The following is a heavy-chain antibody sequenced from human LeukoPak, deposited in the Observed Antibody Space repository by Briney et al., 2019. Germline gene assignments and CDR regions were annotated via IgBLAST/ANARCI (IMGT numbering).Heavy chain of an antibody. D-gene: IGHD3-10*01. V-gene: IGHV1-69*13. J-gene: IGHJ4*02. CDR3: ARDNPHGDPADY. Sequence: ASVKVSCKASGGTFSSYAISWVRQAPGQGLQWMGGIIPIFGTANYAQKFQGRVTITADESTSTAYMELSSLRSEDTAVYYCARDNPHGDPADYWGQGTLVTVS. CDR2: IIPIFGTA. CDR1: GGTFSSYA.